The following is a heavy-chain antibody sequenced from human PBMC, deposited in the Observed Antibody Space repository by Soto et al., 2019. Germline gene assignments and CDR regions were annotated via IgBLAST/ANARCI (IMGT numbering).Heavy chain of an antibody. D-gene: IGHD3-3*01. CDR3: ANGRFLEWLLPDSWFDP. J-gene: IGHJ5*02. Sequence: PGGSLRLSCAAAGFTFKNYAMSWVRQAPGKGLGWVSTIIGSGGSTYYADSVKGRFSVSRDNSKNTLYLQMNRLRAGDTAVYYCANGRFLEWLLPDSWFDPWGQGTLVTVSS. CDR2: IIGSGGST. CDR1: GFTFKNYA. V-gene: IGHV3-23*01.